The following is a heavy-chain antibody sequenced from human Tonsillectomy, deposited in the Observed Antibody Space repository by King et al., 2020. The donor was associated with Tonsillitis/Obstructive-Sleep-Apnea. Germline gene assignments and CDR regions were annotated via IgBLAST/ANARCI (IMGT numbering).Heavy chain of an antibody. V-gene: IGHV4-34*01. CDR1: GGSFSAYY. Sequence: VQLQQWGAGLLKPSETLSLTCAVYGGSFSAYYWSWIRQPPGKGLEWIGEINHSGTTNYNPSLKSRVTISVDTSKNQFSLKLNSLTAAATAVYYCARGDIVVVPTAMSYCYYMDVWGEGTTVTVSS. CDR2: INHSGTT. CDR3: ARGDIVVVPTAMSYCYYMDV. J-gene: IGHJ6*03. D-gene: IGHD2-2*01.